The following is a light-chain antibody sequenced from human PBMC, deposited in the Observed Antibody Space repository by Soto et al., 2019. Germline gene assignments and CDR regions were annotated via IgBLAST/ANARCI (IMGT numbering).Light chain of an antibody. J-gene: IGKJ4*01. Sequence: EIVLTQSPATRYVSPGERATLSCRASQSVSSNLAWYQQKPGQASWLLIYGASSRATGIPDRFSLSGSGTDFTLTISRMAPEDLAVYYCQQYGSSPFGGGTKVDIK. V-gene: IGKV3-20*01. CDR2: GAS. CDR1: QSVSSN. CDR3: QQYGSSP.